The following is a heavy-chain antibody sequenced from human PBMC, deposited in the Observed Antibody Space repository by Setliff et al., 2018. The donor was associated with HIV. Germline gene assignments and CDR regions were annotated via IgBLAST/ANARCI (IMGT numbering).Heavy chain of an antibody. J-gene: IGHJ4*02. CDR2: IYYSGST. Sequence: SETLSLTCSVSDYSISRGFYWGWIRQPPGKGLEWVGSIYYSGSTYYSPSLKSRVTISVDTSKNQFSLTLTSVTAADTAVYYCARQQHSSDLKIWNYWGQGTLVTVSS. V-gene: IGHV4-38-2*02. CDR3: ARQQHSSDLKIWNY. D-gene: IGHD6-13*01. CDR1: DYSISRGFY.